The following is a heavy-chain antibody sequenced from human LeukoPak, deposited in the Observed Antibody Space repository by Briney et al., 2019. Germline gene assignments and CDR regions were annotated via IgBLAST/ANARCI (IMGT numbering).Heavy chain of an antibody. V-gene: IGHV4-59*01. D-gene: IGHD1-20*01. J-gene: IGHJ5*02. Sequence: SETLSLTCTVSGGSISSYYWSWIRQPPGKGLEWIGYIYYSGSTNYSPSLKSRVTISVDTSKNQFSLKLSSVTAADTAVYYCARAGLTGRYNWFDPWGQGTLVTVSS. CDR1: GGSISSYY. CDR3: ARAGLTGRYNWFDP. CDR2: IYYSGST.